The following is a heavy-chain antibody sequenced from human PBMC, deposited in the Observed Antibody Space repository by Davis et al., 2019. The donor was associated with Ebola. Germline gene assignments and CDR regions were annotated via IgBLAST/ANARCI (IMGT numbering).Heavy chain of an antibody. V-gene: IGHV3-21*01. Sequence: GESLKISCAASGFTFSSYSMNWVRQAPGKGLEWVSSISSSSSYIYYADSVKGRFTISRDNAKNSLYLQMNSLRAEDTAVYYCARAPRYGGSFDYWGQGTLVTVSS. CDR3: ARAPRYGGSFDY. D-gene: IGHD4-23*01. CDR1: GFTFSSYS. CDR2: ISSSSSYI. J-gene: IGHJ4*02.